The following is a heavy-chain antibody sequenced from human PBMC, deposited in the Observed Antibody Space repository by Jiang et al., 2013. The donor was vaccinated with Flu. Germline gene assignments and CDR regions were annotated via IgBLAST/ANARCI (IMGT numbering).Heavy chain of an antibody. CDR3: ARDQTGYGSSWFPY. CDR1: SSYA. J-gene: IGHJ4*02. CDR2: LMPIFRTT. D-gene: IGHD6-13*01. Sequence: SSYAINWVRQAPRTRTLSGWEGLMPIFRTTNYAQQFQGRVTITADESTSAAYMELRSLRSDDTAVYYCARDQTGYGSSWFPYWGQGTLVTVSS. V-gene: IGHV1-69*01.